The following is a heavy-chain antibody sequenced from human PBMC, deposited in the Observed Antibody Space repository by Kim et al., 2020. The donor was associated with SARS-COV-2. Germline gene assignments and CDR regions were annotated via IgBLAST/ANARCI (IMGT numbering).Heavy chain of an antibody. CDR2: INTDGSTT. CDR3: PRSYYYQSSGYYYED. V-gene: IGHV3-74*01. D-gene: IGHD3-22*01. Sequence: GGSLRLSCTASGFTFSSYWMHWVRQVPGKGLVWVSRINTDGSTTTYADSVKGRFTISRDNTKNTVHLQMNDLRAEDTAVYYCPRSYYYQSSGYYYEDWG. J-gene: IGHJ1*01. CDR1: GFTFSSYW.